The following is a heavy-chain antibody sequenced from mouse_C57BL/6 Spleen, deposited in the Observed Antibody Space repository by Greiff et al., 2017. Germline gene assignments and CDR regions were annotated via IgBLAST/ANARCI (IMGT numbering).Heavy chain of an antibody. Sequence: EVQLVESGGGLVQPKGSLKLSCAASGFSFNTYAMNWVRQAPGKGLEWVARIRSKSNNYATYYADSVKDRFTSSRDDSESMLYLQMNQLTTEDTAMYYCVRHGLPYYAMDYWGQGTSVTVSS. CDR3: VRHGLPYYAMDY. J-gene: IGHJ4*01. CDR1: GFSFNTYA. CDR2: IRSKSNNYAT. V-gene: IGHV10-1*01.